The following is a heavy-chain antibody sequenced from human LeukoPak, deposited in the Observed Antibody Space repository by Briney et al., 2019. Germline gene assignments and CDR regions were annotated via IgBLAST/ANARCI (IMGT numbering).Heavy chain of an antibody. CDR3: ARADPIQLWLQPFDY. V-gene: IGHV1-18*01. CDR1: GYTFTSYG. D-gene: IGHD5-18*01. Sequence: ASVKVSCKASGYTFTSYGISWVRQAPGQGLEWMGWISAYNGNTNYAQKLQGRVTMTTDTSTSTAYMELSSLRSEDTAVYYCARADPIQLWLQPFDYWGQGTLVTVSS. CDR2: ISAYNGNT. J-gene: IGHJ4*02.